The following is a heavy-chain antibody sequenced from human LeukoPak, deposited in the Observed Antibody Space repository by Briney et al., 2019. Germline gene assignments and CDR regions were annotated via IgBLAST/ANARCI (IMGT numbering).Heavy chain of an antibody. V-gene: IGHV3-7*01. CDR3: ARGGRSLWFADLLTN. Sequence: PGGSLRLSCDGSAFNLSNYWTVWVRPAPGKGMEWVANIKHDGREKHFVDAVKGRFSISRDNAHNSLYLDMNNLRPEDTALYFCARGGRSLWFADLLTNWGQGILVAVSS. CDR2: IKHDGREK. J-gene: IGHJ4*02. D-gene: IGHD3-10*01. CDR1: AFNLSNYW.